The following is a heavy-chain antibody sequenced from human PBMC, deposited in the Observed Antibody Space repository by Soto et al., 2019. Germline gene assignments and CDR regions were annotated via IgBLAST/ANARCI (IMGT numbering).Heavy chain of an antibody. CDR1: GGSISSYY. Sequence: LTCTVSGGSISSYYWSWIRQPPGKGLEWIGYIYYSGSTNYNPSLKSRVTISVDTSKNQFSLKLSSVTAADTAVYYCARDTGYSYGYSFGYWGQGTLVTVSS. J-gene: IGHJ4*02. V-gene: IGHV4-59*01. D-gene: IGHD5-18*01. CDR3: ARDTGYSYGYSFGY. CDR2: IYYSGST.